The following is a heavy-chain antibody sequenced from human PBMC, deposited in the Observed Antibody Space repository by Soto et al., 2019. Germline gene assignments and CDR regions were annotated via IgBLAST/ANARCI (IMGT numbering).Heavy chain of an antibody. V-gene: IGHV3-21*01. CDR2: ISSSSSYI. Sequence: GGSLRLSCAASGFTFSSYSMNWVRQAPGKGLEWVSSISSSSSYIYYADSVKGRFTISRDNAKNSLYLQMNSLRAEDTAVYYCARGAQGDGSGSYSGYFDYWGQGTLVTVSS. D-gene: IGHD3-10*01. CDR1: GFTFSSYS. CDR3: ARGAQGDGSGSYSGYFDY. J-gene: IGHJ4*02.